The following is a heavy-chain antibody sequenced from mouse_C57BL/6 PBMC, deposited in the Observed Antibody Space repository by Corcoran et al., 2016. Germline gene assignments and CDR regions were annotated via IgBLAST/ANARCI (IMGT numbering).Heavy chain of an antibody. CDR2: INPNNGGT. J-gene: IGHJ3*01. D-gene: IGHD3-2*02. Sequence: EVQLQQSGPELVKPGASVKISCKASGYTFTDYYMNWVKQSHGKSLEWIGDINPNNGGTSYNQKFKGKAILTVDKSSSTAYMELRSLTSEDSAVYYCAGGTAQAPFAYWGQGTLVTVS. V-gene: IGHV1-26*01. CDR3: AGGTAQAPFAY. CDR1: GYTFTDYY.